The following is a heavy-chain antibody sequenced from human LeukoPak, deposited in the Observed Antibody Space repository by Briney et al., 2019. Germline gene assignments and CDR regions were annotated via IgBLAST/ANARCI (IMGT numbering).Heavy chain of an antibody. CDR1: GGSISSHY. D-gene: IGHD3-22*01. J-gene: IGHJ4*02. V-gene: IGHV4-59*11. CDR2: IYYSGTT. Sequence: SETLSLTCTVPGGSISSHYWSWFRQTPGERPEWIAFIYYSGTTNYNPSLKGRVTISIDSSKNQFSLKLSSVTAADTAIYSCARGTGFYDSSGHYYWGYFDSWGQGTLVPVSS. CDR3: ARGTGFYDSSGHYYWGYFDS.